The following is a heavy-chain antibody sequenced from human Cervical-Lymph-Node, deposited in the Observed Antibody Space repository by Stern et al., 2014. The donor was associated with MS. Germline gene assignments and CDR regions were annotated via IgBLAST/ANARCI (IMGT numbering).Heavy chain of an antibody. Sequence: VQLVESGGGMVQPGRSLRLSCVASGFNFRNYGMHWVRQAPGKGLAWVAVIWYDGTNKYYVDSVKGRFTISRDNSNNTVYLQMNSLRAEDTAVYYCASPHVGFGDHPSAFDIWGQGTMVTVSS. CDR2: IWYDGTNK. CDR1: GFNFRNYG. J-gene: IGHJ3*02. CDR3: ASPHVGFGDHPSAFDI. D-gene: IGHD3-10*01. V-gene: IGHV3-33*01.